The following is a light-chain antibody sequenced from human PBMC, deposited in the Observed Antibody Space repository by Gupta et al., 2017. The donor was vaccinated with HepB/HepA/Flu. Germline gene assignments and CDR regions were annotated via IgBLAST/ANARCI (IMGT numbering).Light chain of an antibody. CDR3: QSYDRSLGGSV. CDR1: SSNIGASYD. J-gene: IGLJ2*01. CDR2: DSS. V-gene: IGLV1-40*01. Sequence: QFVLTQPPSVSGARGQEVTISCTGSSSNIGASYDVQWYQQLQGKAPKVLIYDSSNRPSGVPERFSGSKSGTSASLAITGLQAEDEADYYCQSYDRSLGGSVFGGGTKVTVL.